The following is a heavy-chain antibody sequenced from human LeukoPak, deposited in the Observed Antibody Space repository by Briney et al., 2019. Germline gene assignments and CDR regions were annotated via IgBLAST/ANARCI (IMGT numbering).Heavy chain of an antibody. CDR2: IYYSGRT. CDR3: ARKNDFEI. D-gene: IGHD2/OR15-2a*01. J-gene: IGHJ3*02. CDR1: GGSISSDH. V-gene: IGHV4-59*01. Sequence: PSETLSLTCSVSGGSISSDHWNWIRQTPGKGLEWIGCIYYSGRTYYNPSLKSQVTISVDMSKSQFSLRLTSVTAADTAVYYCARKNDFEIWGQGTLVTVSS.